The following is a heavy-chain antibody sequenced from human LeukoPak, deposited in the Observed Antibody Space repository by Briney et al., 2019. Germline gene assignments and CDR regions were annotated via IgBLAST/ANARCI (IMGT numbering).Heavy chain of an antibody. Sequence: ASVKVSCKASGYTFTSYDINWVRQATGQGLEWMGWMNPNSGNTGYAQKFQGRVTMTRNTSISTAYMELSSLRSEDTAVYYCARDPFAYSTSSYFHHWGQGTLVTVSS. D-gene: IGHD6-6*01. CDR1: GYTFTSYD. CDR2: MNPNSGNT. J-gene: IGHJ1*01. CDR3: ARDPFAYSTSSYFHH. V-gene: IGHV1-8*01.